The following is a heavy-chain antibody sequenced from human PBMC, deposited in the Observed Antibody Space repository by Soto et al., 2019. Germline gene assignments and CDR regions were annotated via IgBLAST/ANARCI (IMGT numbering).Heavy chain of an antibody. CDR3: ARPLWRDDYNWGYFDL. D-gene: IGHD4-4*01. V-gene: IGHV3-30-3*01. J-gene: IGHJ2*01. CDR1: GFTFSSYA. Sequence: QVQLVESGGGVVQPGRSLRLSCAASGFTFSSYAMHWVRQAPGKGLEWVAVISYDGSNKYYADSVKGRFTISRDNSKNTLYLQRNSLRAEYTAVYYCARPLWRDDYNWGYFDLWGRGTLVTVSS. CDR2: ISYDGSNK.